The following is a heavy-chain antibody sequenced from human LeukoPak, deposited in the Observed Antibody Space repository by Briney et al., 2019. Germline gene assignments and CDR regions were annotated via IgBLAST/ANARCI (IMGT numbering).Heavy chain of an antibody. CDR2: ISSSGSTI. CDR1: GFTFSSYE. CDR3: ARRSSGWPRGYYFDY. Sequence: GGSLRLSCAASGFTFSSYEMNWVRQAPGKGLEWVSYISSSGSTIYYADSVKGRFTISRDNAKNSLYLQMNSLRAEDTAVYYCARRSSGWPRGYYFDYWGQGTLVTVSS. V-gene: IGHV3-48*03. D-gene: IGHD6-19*01. J-gene: IGHJ4*02.